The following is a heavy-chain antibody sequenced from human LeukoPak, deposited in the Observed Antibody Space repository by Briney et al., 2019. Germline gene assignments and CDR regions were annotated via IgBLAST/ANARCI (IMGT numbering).Heavy chain of an antibody. CDR2: ISGSGGST. V-gene: IGHV3-23*01. J-gene: IGHJ4*02. CDR3: AKGLSQIDSCWDY. D-gene: IGHD2-2*01. Sequence: GGSLRLSCAASGFTFSSYAMSWVRQAPGKGLESVSAISGSGGSTYYADSVKGRFTISRDNSKNTLYLQMNSLRAEDTAVYYCAKGLSQIDSCWDYWGQGTLVTVSS. CDR1: GFTFSSYA.